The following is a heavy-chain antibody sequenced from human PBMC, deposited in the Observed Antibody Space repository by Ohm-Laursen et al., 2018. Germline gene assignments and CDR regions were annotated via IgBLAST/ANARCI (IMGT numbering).Heavy chain of an antibody. CDR1: GFTFDNYA. V-gene: IGHV3-9*01. D-gene: IGHD6-13*01. J-gene: IGHJ3*02. Sequence: SSLRLSCAASGFTFDNYAMHWVRQAPGKGLEWVSGITWNSGNRAYADSVMGRFTISRDNAKNSLYLQMNSLRVEDTALYYCAKGPSSASLDIWGQGTMVTVSS. CDR3: AKGPSSASLDI. CDR2: ITWNSGNR.